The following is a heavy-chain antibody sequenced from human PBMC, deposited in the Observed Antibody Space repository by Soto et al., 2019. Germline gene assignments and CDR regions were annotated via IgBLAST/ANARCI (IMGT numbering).Heavy chain of an antibody. CDR2: IKQDGSEQ. D-gene: IGHD3-22*01. J-gene: IGHJ4*02. V-gene: IGHV3-7*03. Sequence: PGGSLRLSCVASGFTISGYWMSWVRQAPGKGLEWVANIKQDGSEQHYVDSVKGRFTISKDYAKNSLFLQMNSLRAEDTAVYYCARALVVVTEYFDYWGQGILVTVS. CDR1: GFTISGYW. CDR3: ARALVVVTEYFDY.